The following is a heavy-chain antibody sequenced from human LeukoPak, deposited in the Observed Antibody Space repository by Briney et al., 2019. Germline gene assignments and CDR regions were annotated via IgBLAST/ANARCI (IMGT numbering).Heavy chain of an antibody. Sequence: PGGSLRLSCAASGFTFSDYYMSWIRQAPGKGLEWVSYISSSSSYTNYADSVKGRFTISRDNAKNSLYLQMNSLRAEDTAVYYCAIDGSGSSIVADYWGQGTLVTVSS. CDR3: AIDGSGSSIVADY. V-gene: IGHV3-11*05. CDR1: GFTFSDYY. CDR2: ISSSSSYT. J-gene: IGHJ4*02. D-gene: IGHD1-26*01.